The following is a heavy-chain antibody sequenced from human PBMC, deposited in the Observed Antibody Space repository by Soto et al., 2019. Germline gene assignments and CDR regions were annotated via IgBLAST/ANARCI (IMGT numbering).Heavy chain of an antibody. Sequence: QVQLVQSGAEEKKPGASVKVSCKASGYTFTSYDISWVRQATGQGLEWMGWMNPNNGNTDYAPKFQGRVTMTMNTSIGTAYMELSSLRSEDTAVYYCARSPRNYYALGSYSYFRHWGQGTLVTVSS. D-gene: IGHD3-10*01. V-gene: IGHV1-8*01. CDR2: MNPNNGNT. J-gene: IGHJ1*01. CDR1: GYTFTSYD. CDR3: ARSPRNYYALGSYSYFRH.